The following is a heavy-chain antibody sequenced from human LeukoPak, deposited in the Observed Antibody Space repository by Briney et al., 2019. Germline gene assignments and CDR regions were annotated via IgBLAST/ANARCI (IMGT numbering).Heavy chain of an antibody. J-gene: IGHJ4*02. CDR3: ATAANRWRHDL. Sequence: PGGSLRLSCAASGFTFSTYAMSWVRQAPGKGLEWVSAISGNGAGTYYGDSVKGRFTISRDISKNTLFPQMNSLTAEDTAVYYCATAANRWRHDLWGQGTLVTVSS. CDR2: ISGNGAGT. D-gene: IGHD5-24*01. V-gene: IGHV3-23*01. CDR1: GFTFSTYA.